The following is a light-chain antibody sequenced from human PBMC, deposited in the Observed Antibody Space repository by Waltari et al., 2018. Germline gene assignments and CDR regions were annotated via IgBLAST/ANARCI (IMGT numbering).Light chain of an antibody. Sequence: QSALTQPASVSGSPGQSITFPCTGTSSDVGGYNYVSWYQQHPGKAPKLMIYEVSNRPSGVSNRFSGSKSGNTASLTISGLQAEDEADYYCSSYTSSSTLVVFGGGTKLTVL. CDR2: EVS. CDR3: SSYTSSSTLVV. CDR1: SSDVGGYNY. J-gene: IGLJ2*01. V-gene: IGLV2-14*01.